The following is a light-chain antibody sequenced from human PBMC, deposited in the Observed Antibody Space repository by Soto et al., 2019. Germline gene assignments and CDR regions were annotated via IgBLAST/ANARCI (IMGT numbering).Light chain of an antibody. CDR1: QSISPW. CDR3: QQYNSYSRT. Sequence: DIQMTQSPSTLSASVGDRVTITCRASQSISPWLAWYQLKPGKAPKLLIYKASSLESGGPSRFSGSGSGTEFTLTISSLQPDDFATYYCQQYNSYSRTFGQGTRLEIK. CDR2: KAS. V-gene: IGKV1-5*03. J-gene: IGKJ5*01.